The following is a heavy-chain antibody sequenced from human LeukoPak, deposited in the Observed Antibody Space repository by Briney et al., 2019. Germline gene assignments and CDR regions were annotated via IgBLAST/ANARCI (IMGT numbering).Heavy chain of an antibody. V-gene: IGHV3-13*01. CDR3: ARGLPDGALGVDY. Sequence: GGSLRLSCAASGFTFSSCDMHWVRQATGKGLEWVSAIGTAGDTYYPGSVKGRFTISRENAKNPLYLQMNSLRAEDTAVYYCARGLPDGALGVDYWGQGTLVTVSS. CDR1: GFTFSSCD. J-gene: IGHJ4*02. D-gene: IGHD3-10*01. CDR2: IGTAGDT.